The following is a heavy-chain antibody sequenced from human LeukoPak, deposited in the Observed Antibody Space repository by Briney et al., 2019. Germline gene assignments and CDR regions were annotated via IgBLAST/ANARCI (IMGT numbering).Heavy chain of an antibody. V-gene: IGHV1-2*06. D-gene: IGHD3-3*01. Sequence: ASVKVSCKASGYTFTGYYMHWVRQAPGQGLGWMGRINPNSGGTNYAQKFQGRVTMTRDTSISTAYMELSRLTSDDTAVYYCARNELWNGYYSVNYNYYGMDVWGQGTTVTVSS. CDR2: INPNSGGT. CDR1: GYTFTGYY. J-gene: IGHJ6*02. CDR3: ARNELWNGYYSVNYNYYGMDV.